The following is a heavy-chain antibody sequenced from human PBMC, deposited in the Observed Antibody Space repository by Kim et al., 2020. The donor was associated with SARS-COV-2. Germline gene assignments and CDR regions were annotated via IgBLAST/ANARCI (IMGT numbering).Heavy chain of an antibody. V-gene: IGHV4-39*01. CDR1: GGSISSSSYY. J-gene: IGHJ4*02. CDR2: IYYSGST. D-gene: IGHD6-19*01. CDR3: ARGIAVAAYEDY. Sequence: SETLSLTCTVSGGSISSSSYYWGWIRQPPGKGLEWIGSIYYSGSTYYNPSLKSRVTISVDTSKNQFSLKLSSVTAADTAVYYCARGIAVAAYEDYWGQGTLVTVSS.